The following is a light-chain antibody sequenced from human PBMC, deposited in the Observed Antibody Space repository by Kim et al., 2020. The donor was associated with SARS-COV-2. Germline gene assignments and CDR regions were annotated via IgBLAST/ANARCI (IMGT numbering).Light chain of an antibody. CDR1: QSVSIS. V-gene: IGKV3-11*01. CDR3: QQRGNWPLT. Sequence: LHPGDRATLHCRASQSVSISLACYTQKPSQAPRLVISDASNRATGIPGRFSGSGSGTDFTLTISSLEPEDFAVYYCQQRGNWPLTFGPGTKVDIK. J-gene: IGKJ3*01. CDR2: DAS.